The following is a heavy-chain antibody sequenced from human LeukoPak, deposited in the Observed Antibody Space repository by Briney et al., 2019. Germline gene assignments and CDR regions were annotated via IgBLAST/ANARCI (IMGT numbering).Heavy chain of an antibody. CDR2: IYYSGST. CDR3: ARGGYYDILTGYYWVIDY. D-gene: IGHD3-9*01. V-gene: IGHV4-59*01. Sequence: PSETLSLTCTVSGGSFSTYYWSWIRQPPGKGLEWIGYIYYSGSTNYNPSLKSRVTISVDTSKNQFSLKLSSVTAADAAVYYCARGGYYDILTGYYWVIDYWGQGTLVTVSS. J-gene: IGHJ4*02. CDR1: GGSFSTYY.